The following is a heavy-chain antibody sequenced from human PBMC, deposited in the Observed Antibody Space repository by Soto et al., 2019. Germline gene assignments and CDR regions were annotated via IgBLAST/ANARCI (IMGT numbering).Heavy chain of an antibody. CDR1: GFTFSSYA. J-gene: IGHJ4*02. D-gene: IGHD3-3*01. CDR2: ISGSGGST. CDR3: AKDSVYYDFWSGYILDYYFDY. V-gene: IGHV3-23*01. Sequence: GGSLRLSCAASGFTFSSYAMSWVRQAPGKGLEWVSAISGSGGSTYYADSVKGRFTISRDNPKNTLYLQMNSLRAEDTAVYYCAKDSVYYDFWSGYILDYYFDYWGQGTLVTVSS.